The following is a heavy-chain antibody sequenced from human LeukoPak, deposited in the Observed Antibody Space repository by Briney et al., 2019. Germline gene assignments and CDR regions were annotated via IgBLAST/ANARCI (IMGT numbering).Heavy chain of an antibody. V-gene: IGHV3-30-3*01. CDR1: GFTFSSYA. J-gene: IGHJ4*02. CDR2: ISYDGSNK. CDR3: AREDGDASSDY. D-gene: IGHD4-17*01. Sequence: GGSLRLSCAASGFTFSSYAMHWVRQAPGKGLEWVAVISYDGSNKYYADSVKGRFTISRDNSKNTLYLQMNSLRAEDTAVYYCAREDGDASSDYWGQGTLVTVSS.